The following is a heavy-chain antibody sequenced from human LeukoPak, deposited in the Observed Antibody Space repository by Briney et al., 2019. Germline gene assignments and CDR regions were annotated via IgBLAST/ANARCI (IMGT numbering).Heavy chain of an antibody. CDR3: AKDLEEDYYDSSGHGIGFDY. D-gene: IGHD3-22*01. CDR1: GFTFSSYA. CDR2: ISGSGGST. J-gene: IGHJ4*02. Sequence: GGSLRLSCAASGFTFSSYAMSWVRQAPGKGLEWVPAISGSGGSTYYADSVKGRFTISRDNSKNTLYLQMNSLRAEDTAVYYCAKDLEEDYYDSSGHGIGFDYWGQGTLVTVSS. V-gene: IGHV3-23*01.